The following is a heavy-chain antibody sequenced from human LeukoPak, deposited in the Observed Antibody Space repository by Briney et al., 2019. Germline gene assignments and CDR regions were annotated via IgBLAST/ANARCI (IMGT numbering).Heavy chain of an antibody. J-gene: IGHJ4*02. CDR1: GFTLSNSG. Sequence: PGGSLRLSCAASGFTLSNSGVHWVRQAPGKGLEWVALIWFDRSSKYFEDSVKGRLTISRDNSKSTVYLQMNSLRAEDTAVYYCARESSGWLQLFDYWGQGTLVTVSS. V-gene: IGHV3-33*01. CDR3: ARESSGWLQLFDY. CDR2: IWFDRSSK. D-gene: IGHD5-24*01.